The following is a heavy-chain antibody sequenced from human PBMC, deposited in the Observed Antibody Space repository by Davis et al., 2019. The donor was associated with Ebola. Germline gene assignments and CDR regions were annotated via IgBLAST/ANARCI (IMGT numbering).Heavy chain of an antibody. Sequence: PGGSLRLSCAASGFTFSSYGMHWVRQAPGKGLEWVAVISYDGSNKYYADSVKGRFTISRDNSKNTLYLQMNSLRAEDTAVYYCAKGSSGWDWDWGQGTLVTVSS. CDR2: ISYDGSNK. V-gene: IGHV3-30*18. J-gene: IGHJ4*02. CDR3: AKGSSGWDWD. D-gene: IGHD6-19*01. CDR1: GFTFSSYG.